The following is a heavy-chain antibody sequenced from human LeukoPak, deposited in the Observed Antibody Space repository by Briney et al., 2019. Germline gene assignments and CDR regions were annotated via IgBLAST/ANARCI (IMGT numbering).Heavy chain of an antibody. V-gene: IGHV4-39*01. CDR3: ARHVGQSVTDPWFDP. J-gene: IGHJ5*02. D-gene: IGHD2-15*01. Sequence: KPSETLSLTCTVSGGSISSGGYYWGWIRQPPGKGLEWIGSIYHSGSTYYSPSLKSRVTISVDTSKNQFSLKLSSVTAADTAVYYCARHVGQSVTDPWFDPWGQGTLVTVSS. CDR2: IYHSGST. CDR1: GGSISSGGYY.